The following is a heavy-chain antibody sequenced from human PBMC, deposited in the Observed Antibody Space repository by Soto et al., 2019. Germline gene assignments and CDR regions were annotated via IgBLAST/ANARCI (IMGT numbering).Heavy chain of an antibody. V-gene: IGHV1-58*01. J-gene: IGHJ6*02. CDR2: IVVGSGNT. Sequence: SVKVSCKASGFTFTSSAVQWVRQARGQRLEWIGWIVVGSGNTNYAQKFQERVTITRDMSTSTAYMELSSLTSEDTAVYYCAATTWMQASHYAMDVWGQGTTVTVSS. CDR3: AATTWMQASHYAMDV. CDR1: GFTFTSSA. D-gene: IGHD5-18*01.